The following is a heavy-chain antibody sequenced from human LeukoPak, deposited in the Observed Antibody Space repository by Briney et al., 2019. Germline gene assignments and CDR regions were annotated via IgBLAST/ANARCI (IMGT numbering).Heavy chain of an antibody. CDR1: GASINSHY. CDR3: ARALNPLTGTYYFDY. Sequence: SETLSLTCSVSGASINSHYWTWIRQPAGKGLEWIGRIYIRGSTNYSPSLKSRVTMSVDTSKNQFSLNLISVTAADTAVYYCARALNPLTGTYYFDYWGQGTLVTVSS. D-gene: IGHD4/OR15-4a*01. J-gene: IGHJ4*02. V-gene: IGHV4-4*07. CDR2: IYIRGST.